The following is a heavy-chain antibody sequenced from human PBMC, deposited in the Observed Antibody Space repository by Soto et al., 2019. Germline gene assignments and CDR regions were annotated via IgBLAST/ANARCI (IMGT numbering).Heavy chain of an antibody. Sequence: ASVKVSCKASGYTITSYAMHWVRQAPGQRLEWMGWINAGNGNTKYSQKFQGRVTITRDTSASTAYMELSSLRSEDTAVYYCARTEEKYDYGDYYGADYYYYGMDVWGQGTTVTVSS. CDR2: INAGNGNT. V-gene: IGHV1-3*01. CDR1: GYTITSYA. CDR3: ARTEEKYDYGDYYGADYYYYGMDV. J-gene: IGHJ6*02. D-gene: IGHD4-17*01.